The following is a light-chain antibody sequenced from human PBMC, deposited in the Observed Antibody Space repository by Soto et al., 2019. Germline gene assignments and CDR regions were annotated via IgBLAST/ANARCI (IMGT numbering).Light chain of an antibody. Sequence: EIVMTQSPATLSVSPGERATLSCRASQSVNSNLAWYRQTPGQAPRLLIYGASTRATGIPARFSGSGSGTEFTLTISSLQSEDFAVYYCQQYNSWPPLTFGGGTKVEIK. CDR3: QQYNSWPPLT. CDR1: QSVNSN. CDR2: GAS. V-gene: IGKV3-15*01. J-gene: IGKJ4*01.